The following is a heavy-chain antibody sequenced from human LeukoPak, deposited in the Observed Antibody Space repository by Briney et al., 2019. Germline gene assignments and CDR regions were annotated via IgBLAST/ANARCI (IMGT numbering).Heavy chain of an antibody. J-gene: IGHJ4*02. CDR2: IKNKGEGETT. Sequence: GGSLRLSCAASGFAFTNAWMSWVRQAPGKGLEWVGRIKNKGEGETTDYAAPVKGRFTISRDDSENTLFLQMHSLETEDTALYYCVWNSEHYFDFWGQGSLVTVSS. V-gene: IGHV3-15*01. D-gene: IGHD1-7*01. CDR1: GFAFTNAW. CDR3: VWNSEHYFDF.